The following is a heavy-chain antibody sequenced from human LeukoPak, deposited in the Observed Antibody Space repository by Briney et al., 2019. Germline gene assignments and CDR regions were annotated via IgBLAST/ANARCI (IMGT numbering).Heavy chain of an antibody. CDR2: IIPIFGTA. CDR3: ARDAGHPLVRGVAFDF. Sequence: GSSVKVSCKASGGTFSSYAISWVRQAPGQGLEWMGRIIPIFGTANYAQKFQGRVTITTDESTRTAYMELSSLRSEDTAVYYCARDAGHPLVRGVAFDFWGQGTLVTVSS. J-gene: IGHJ4*02. CDR1: GGTFSSYA. D-gene: IGHD3-10*01. V-gene: IGHV1-69*05.